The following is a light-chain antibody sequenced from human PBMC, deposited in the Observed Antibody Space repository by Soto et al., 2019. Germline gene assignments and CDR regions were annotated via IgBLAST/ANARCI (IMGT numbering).Light chain of an antibody. CDR3: QQHNEWPPT. J-gene: IGKJ1*01. V-gene: IGKV3-15*01. Sequence: EIVMTQSPATLSVSPGERVTLFCRASQSISFNLAWYQRKPGQTPRLLFSGASTRATDVPARFSGSGSGTEFTLSISSLQSEDFAVYYCQQHNEWPPTFGQGTKVDIK. CDR2: GAS. CDR1: QSISFN.